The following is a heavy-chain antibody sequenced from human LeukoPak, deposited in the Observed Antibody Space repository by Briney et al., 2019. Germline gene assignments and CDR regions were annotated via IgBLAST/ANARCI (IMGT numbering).Heavy chain of an antibody. CDR3: ATASGSPPVAFDI. D-gene: IGHD3-22*01. Sequence: SETLSLTCAVYGGSFSGDYWSWIRQPPGKGLEWIGYIYYSGSTNYNPSLKSRVTISVDTSKNQFSLKLSSVTAADTAVYYCATASGSPPVAFDIWGQGTMVTVSS. CDR1: GGSFSGDY. CDR2: IYYSGST. V-gene: IGHV4-59*08. J-gene: IGHJ3*02.